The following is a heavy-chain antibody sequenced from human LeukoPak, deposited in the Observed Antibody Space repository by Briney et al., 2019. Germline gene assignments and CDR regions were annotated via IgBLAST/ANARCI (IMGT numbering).Heavy chain of an antibody. V-gene: IGHV4-61*01. CDR3: ARSMVRGVRPWYFDL. CDR1: GDSVSSGSFY. J-gene: IGHJ2*01. CDR2: IYYSGST. D-gene: IGHD3-10*01. Sequence: SETLSLTCTVSGDSVSSGSFYWSWIRQSPRKGLEWIGYIYYSGSTNYNPSLKSRVTISVDTSKNQFSLKLSSVTAADTAVYYCARSMVRGVRPWYFDLWGRGTLVTVSS.